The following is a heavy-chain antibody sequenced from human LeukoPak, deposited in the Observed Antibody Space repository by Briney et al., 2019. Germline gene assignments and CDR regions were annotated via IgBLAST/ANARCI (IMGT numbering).Heavy chain of an antibody. CDR2: IKQYGNEM. Sequence: GGSLRLSCAASGFTFSSYWMSWVRQAPGKGLEWVANIKQYGNEMYYVDSVKGRFTISRDNAKNSLYLQMNSLRPEDSAVYYCARDMVRGVPDYWGQGTLVTVSS. J-gene: IGHJ4*02. CDR1: GFTFSSYW. V-gene: IGHV3-7*01. D-gene: IGHD3-10*01. CDR3: ARDMVRGVPDY.